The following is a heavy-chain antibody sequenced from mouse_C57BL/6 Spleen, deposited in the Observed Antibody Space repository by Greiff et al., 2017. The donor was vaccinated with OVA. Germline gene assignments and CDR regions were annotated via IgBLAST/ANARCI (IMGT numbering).Heavy chain of an antibody. V-gene: IGHV1-61*01. J-gene: IGHJ2*01. D-gene: IGHD1-1*01. Sequence: QVQLQQPGAELVRPGSSVKLSCKASGYTFTSYWMDWVKQRPGQGLEWIGNIYPSDSETHYNQKFKDKATLTVDKSSSTAYMQLSSLTSEDSAVYYCARLGTTVVDYWGQGTTRTVSS. CDR3: ARLGTTVVDY. CDR1: GYTFTSYW. CDR2: IYPSDSET.